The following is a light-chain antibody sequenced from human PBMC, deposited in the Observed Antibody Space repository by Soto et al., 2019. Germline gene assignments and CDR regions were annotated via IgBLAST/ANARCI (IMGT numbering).Light chain of an antibody. CDR2: DVD. V-gene: IGLV2-11*01. Sequence: QSVLTQPRSVSGSPGQSVTISCIGISSDVSDYKYVSWYQEFPGKAPKLIIYDVDKRPSGVPDRFSGSKSGNTASLTISGLQAEDEADYFCCSYTGTYTVVFGGGTQLTVL. CDR3: CSYTGTYTVV. J-gene: IGLJ7*01. CDR1: SSDVSDYKY.